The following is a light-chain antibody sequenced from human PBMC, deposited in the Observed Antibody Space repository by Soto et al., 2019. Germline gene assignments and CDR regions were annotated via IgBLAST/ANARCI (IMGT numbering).Light chain of an antibody. CDR3: QQFNSYPWT. J-gene: IGKJ1*01. Sequence: DIQMTQSPSTLSVSVGDRVTITCRASQTISSLLAWYQQKPGKAPKLLINKASSLESGVPSRFSGSGSGTEFTLTISSLQPDDFATYYCQQFNSYPWTFGQGTKVDIK. V-gene: IGKV1-5*03. CDR2: KAS. CDR1: QTISSL.